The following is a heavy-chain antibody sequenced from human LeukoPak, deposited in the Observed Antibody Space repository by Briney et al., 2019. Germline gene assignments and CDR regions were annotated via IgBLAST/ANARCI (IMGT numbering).Heavy chain of an antibody. D-gene: IGHD3-10*01. CDR1: GGSISGYY. CDR3: ARGRDMTPLAAYYSSVN. CDR2: VSDSGRA. Sequence: KTSETLSLTCTVSGGSISGYYWTWIRQPAGKGLEWIGRVSDSGRAYYNPSLESRVTISLDTSNSQFSLKVTSVTAADTAVYYCARGRDMTPLAAYYSSVNWGHGTLVSVSS. V-gene: IGHV4-4*07. J-gene: IGHJ4*01.